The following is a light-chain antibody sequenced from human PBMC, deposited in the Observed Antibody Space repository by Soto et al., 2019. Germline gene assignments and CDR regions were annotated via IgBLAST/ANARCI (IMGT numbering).Light chain of an antibody. J-gene: IGLJ1*01. Sequence: QSALTQPASVSGSPGQSITISCTGTSSDIGTYNSVSWYQQHSGKAPNLIISDVSNRPSGVSNRFSGSKSGNSASLTISGLQADDEADYYCSSYTHTVTLDVFGTGTKVTVL. CDR2: DVS. CDR3: SSYTHTVTLDV. V-gene: IGLV2-14*01. CDR1: SSDIGTYNS.